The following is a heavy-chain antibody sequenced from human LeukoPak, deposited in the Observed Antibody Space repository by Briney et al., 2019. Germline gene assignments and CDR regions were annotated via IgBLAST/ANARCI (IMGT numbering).Heavy chain of an antibody. J-gene: IGHJ4*02. Sequence: SVKVSCKASGGTFSSYAISWVRQAPGQGLEWMGGIIPIFGTANYAQKFQGRVTMTRDMSTSTVYMELSSLRSEDTAVYYCARGGHYYDSSGFFDYWGQGTLVTVSS. V-gene: IGHV1-69*05. CDR3: ARGGHYYDSSGFFDY. CDR1: GGTFSSYA. CDR2: IIPIFGTA. D-gene: IGHD3-22*01.